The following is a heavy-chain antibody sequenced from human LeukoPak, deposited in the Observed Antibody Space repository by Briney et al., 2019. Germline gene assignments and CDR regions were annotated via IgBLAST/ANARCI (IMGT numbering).Heavy chain of an antibody. D-gene: IGHD1-1*01. Sequence: GASLRLSCAASGFTFSSYAMSWVRQAPGKGLEWVSAISGSGGSTYYADSVKGRFTISRDNSKNTLYLQMNSLRAEDTAVYYCAKGWNWYYYYMDVWGKGTTVTVSS. CDR1: GFTFSSYA. CDR2: ISGSGGST. J-gene: IGHJ6*03. V-gene: IGHV3-23*01. CDR3: AKGWNWYYYYMDV.